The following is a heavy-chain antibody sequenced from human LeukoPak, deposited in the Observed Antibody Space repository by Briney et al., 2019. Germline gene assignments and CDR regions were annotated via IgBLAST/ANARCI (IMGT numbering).Heavy chain of an antibody. CDR1: GYSISSGYY. D-gene: IGHD2-8*02. CDR3: ARVSTGWFDP. V-gene: IGHV4-38-2*01. CDR2: IYHSGST. J-gene: IGHJ5*02. Sequence: SETLSLTCAVSGYSISSGYYWGWIRQPPGKGLEWIGSIYHSGSTYYNPSLKSRVTLSVDTSKNQFSLKLSSVTAADTAVYYCARVSTGWFDPWGQGTLVTVSS.